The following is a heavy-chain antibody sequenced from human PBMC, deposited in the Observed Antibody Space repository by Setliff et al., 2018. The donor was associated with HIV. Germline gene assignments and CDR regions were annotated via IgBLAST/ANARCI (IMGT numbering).Heavy chain of an antibody. V-gene: IGHV4-39*01. CDR3: ARHHYYDSGSPNWFDP. CDR2: IYYDGRT. D-gene: IGHD3-10*01. J-gene: IGHJ5*02. Sequence: SETLSLTCTVSGGSINKNDYWWGWIRQPPGKGLEWIGSIYYDGRTLYNSSLESRVTISVDTSKNQFSLKLSSVTAADTAVYYCARHHYYDSGSPNWFDPWGQGTLVTVSS. CDR1: GGSINKNDYW.